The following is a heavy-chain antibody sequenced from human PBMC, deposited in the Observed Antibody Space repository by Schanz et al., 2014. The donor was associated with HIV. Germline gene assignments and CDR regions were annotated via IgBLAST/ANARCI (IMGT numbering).Heavy chain of an antibody. D-gene: IGHD3-22*01. CDR3: AKDRNHYDSRYRGKGNYYYYYGMDV. CDR2: ISYDGRNK. J-gene: IGHJ6*02. CDR1: GFTFNSYG. Sequence: QVQLVESGGGVVQPGRSLRLSCAASGFTFNSYGMHWVRQAPGKGLEWVSVISYDGRNKLYADPVKGRFTISRDNSKNTMYLKMNSLRVDDTAVYYCAKDRNHYDSRYRGKGNYYYYYGMDVWGQGTTVTVSS. V-gene: IGHV3-30*18.